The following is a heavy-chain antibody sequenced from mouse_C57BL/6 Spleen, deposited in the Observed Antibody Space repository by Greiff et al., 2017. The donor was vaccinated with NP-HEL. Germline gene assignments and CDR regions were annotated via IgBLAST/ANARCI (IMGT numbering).Heavy chain of an antibody. J-gene: IGHJ4*01. CDR3: ARSGEDY. CDR1: VYTFTSSW. Sequence: VQLQQPGAELVKPGASVKLSCKASVYTFTSSWLPWVKQRPGQGLEWIGMIHPNSGSTNYNEKFKSKATLTVDKSSSTAYMQLSSLTSEDSAVYYCARSGEDYWGQGTSVTVSS. D-gene: IGHD3-1*01. CDR2: IHPNSGST. V-gene: IGHV1-64*01.